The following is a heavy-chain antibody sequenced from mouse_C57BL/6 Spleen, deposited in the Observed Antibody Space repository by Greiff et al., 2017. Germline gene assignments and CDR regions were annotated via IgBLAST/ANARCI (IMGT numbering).Heavy chain of an antibody. Sequence: QVQLQQSGPELVRPGASVTLSCKASGYAFTNSWMNWVKQTPGHGLEWIGPIDPGTGDTAYNEKFKGKATLTADKSSSTAYMQLSSLTSEDAAVYFCAGSCSRLCCFDYWGQGTTLTVSS. CDR2: IDPGTGDT. J-gene: IGHJ2*01. CDR1: GYAFTNSW. V-gene: IGHV1-82*01. D-gene: IGHD1-1*01. CDR3: AGSCSRLCCFDY.